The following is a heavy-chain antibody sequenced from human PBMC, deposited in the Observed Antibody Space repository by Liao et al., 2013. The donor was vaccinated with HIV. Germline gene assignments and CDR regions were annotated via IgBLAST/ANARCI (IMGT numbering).Heavy chain of an antibody. J-gene: IGHJ4*02. CDR1: GASITTYY. D-gene: IGHD6-13*01. Sequence: QVQLQESGPRLMKPSETLSLTCSVSGASITTYYWAWIRQPAGKGLEWIGRIYTNGTTKDNPSLKSRLTMSLDTSKNQFSLKLSSVTAADTAVYYCARDGSWYYFDYWGQGTLVTVSS. CDR3: ARDGSWYYFDY. V-gene: IGHV4-4*07. CDR2: IYTNGTT.